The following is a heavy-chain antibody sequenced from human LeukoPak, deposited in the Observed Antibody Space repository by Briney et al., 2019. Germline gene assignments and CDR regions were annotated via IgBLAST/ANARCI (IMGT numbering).Heavy chain of an antibody. CDR2: FYYTGST. V-gene: IGHV4-61*01. D-gene: IGHD5/OR15-5a*01. Sequence: PSETLSLTCTVSGGSVSGGSYYWSWIRQPQGKGLEWIGYFYYTGSTNYNPSLKSRVTISVDTSKNQFSLRLSSVTAADTAVYYCASGQFLVSNDYWGQGILVTVSS. CDR3: ASGQFLVSNDY. CDR1: GGSVSGGSYY. J-gene: IGHJ4*02.